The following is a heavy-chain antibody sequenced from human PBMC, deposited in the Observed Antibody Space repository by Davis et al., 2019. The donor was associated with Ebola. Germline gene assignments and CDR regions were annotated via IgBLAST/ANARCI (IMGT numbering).Heavy chain of an antibody. CDR3: ARAPLESLDY. CDR2: IYSGGST. V-gene: IGHV4-39*01. Sequence: GSLRLSCSVSGDSISTSNHYWGWLRQPPGKGLEWVGSIYSGGSTYYNPSLKSRVTLSVDTSKNQFSLKVNSLTAADTAVYYCARAPLESLDYWGQGSLVTVSS. J-gene: IGHJ4*02. D-gene: IGHD2/OR15-2a*01. CDR1: GDSISTSNHY.